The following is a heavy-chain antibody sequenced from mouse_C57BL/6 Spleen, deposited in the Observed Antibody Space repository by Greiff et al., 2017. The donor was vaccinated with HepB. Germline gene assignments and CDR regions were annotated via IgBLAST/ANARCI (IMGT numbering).Heavy chain of an antibody. J-gene: IGHJ4*01. CDR3: ARGNYGYDGGSYYAMDY. V-gene: IGHV1-64*01. CDR2: IHPNSGST. Sequence: QVQLKQSGAELVKPGASVKLSCKASGYTFTSYWMHWVKQRPGQGLEWIGMIHPNSGSTNYNEKFKSKATLTVDKSSSTAYMQLSSLTSEDSAVYYCARGNYGYDGGSYYAMDYWGQGTSVTVSS. D-gene: IGHD2-2*01. CDR1: GYTFTSYW.